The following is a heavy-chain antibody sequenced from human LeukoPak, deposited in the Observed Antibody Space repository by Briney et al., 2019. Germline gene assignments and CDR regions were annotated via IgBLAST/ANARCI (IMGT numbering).Heavy chain of an antibody. CDR3: ARGATGTTFDY. J-gene: IGHJ4*02. D-gene: IGHD1-1*01. V-gene: IGHV3-11*05. Sequence: GGSLRLSCAASGFTFSDYYMSWIRQAPGKGLEWVSYISSSSSYTNYADSVKGRFTIFRDNAKNSLYLQMNSLRAEDTAFYYCARGATGTTFDYWGQGTLVTVSS. CDR1: GFTFSDYY. CDR2: ISSSSSYT.